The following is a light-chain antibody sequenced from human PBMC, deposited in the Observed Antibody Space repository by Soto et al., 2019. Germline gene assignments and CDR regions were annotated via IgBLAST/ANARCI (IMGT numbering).Light chain of an antibody. CDR1: QSISSR. V-gene: IGKV1-5*03. CDR3: QQYNPYSPVWK. CDR2: QAS. J-gene: IGKJ1*01. Sequence: DIQMTQSPSTLSASVGDRVAITCRASQSISSRLAWHQQKPGKAPKLLIYQASSLESGVPSRFSGAGSGTEFTLTISSMQPDDFATDYCQQYNPYSPVWKFGKGTKVQIK.